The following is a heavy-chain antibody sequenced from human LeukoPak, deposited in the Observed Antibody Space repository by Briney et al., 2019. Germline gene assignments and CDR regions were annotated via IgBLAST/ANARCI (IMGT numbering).Heavy chain of an antibody. CDR1: GYSFTNYW. J-gene: IGHJ4*02. D-gene: IGHD3-16*02. CDR3: ARRTFGGVIAYFDY. Sequence: GESLKISCKGSGYSFTNYWIGWVRQMPGKGLEYMGIIYPDDSDTRYSPSFQGQVAISADKSISTAYLQWSSLKASDTAMYYCARRTFGGVIAYFDYWGQGTLVTVSS. CDR2: IYPDDSDT. V-gene: IGHV5-51*01.